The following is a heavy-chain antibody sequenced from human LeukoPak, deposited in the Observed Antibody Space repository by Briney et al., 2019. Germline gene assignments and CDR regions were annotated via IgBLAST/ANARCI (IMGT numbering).Heavy chain of an antibody. CDR2: NNHSGST. D-gene: IGHD1-26*01. Sequence: SETLSLTCTVSGGSISSSSYYWSWIRQPPGKGLEWIGENNHSGSTNYNPSLKSRVTISVDTSKNQFSLKLSSVTAADTAVYYCAREEERVGATPFDYWGQGTLVTVSS. CDR1: GGSISSSSYY. J-gene: IGHJ4*02. CDR3: AREEERVGATPFDY. V-gene: IGHV4-39*07.